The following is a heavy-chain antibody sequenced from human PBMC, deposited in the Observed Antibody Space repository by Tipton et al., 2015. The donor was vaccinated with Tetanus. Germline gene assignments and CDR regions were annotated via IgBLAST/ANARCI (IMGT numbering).Heavy chain of an antibody. J-gene: IGHJ2*01. V-gene: IGHV4-34*01. CDR3: ARGGSYSYGPRGFDL. CDR2: INHSGST. D-gene: IGHD5-18*01. Sequence: TLSLTCAVYGGSFSAYYWSWIRQSPGKGLEWIGEINHSGSTTYSPSFKNRVTISVDTPKNQFSLKLTSLTVADTAVYYCARGGSYSYGPRGFDLWGRGTLVTFSS. CDR1: GGSFSAYY.